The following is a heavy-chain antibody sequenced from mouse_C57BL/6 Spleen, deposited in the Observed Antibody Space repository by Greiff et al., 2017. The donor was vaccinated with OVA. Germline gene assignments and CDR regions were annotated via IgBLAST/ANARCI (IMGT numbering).Heavy chain of an antibody. J-gene: IGHJ2*01. CDR1: GYTFTSYW. D-gene: IGHD3-2*02. CDR3: ARTAQAADY. V-gene: IGHV1-55*01. CDR2: IYPGSGST. Sequence: VKLQQPGAELVKPGASVKMSCKASGYTFTSYWITWVKQRPGQGLEWIGDIYPGSGSTTYHEKFKSKATLTVDTSSSTAYMQLSSLTSEDSAVYYCARTAQAADYWGKGTTLTVSS.